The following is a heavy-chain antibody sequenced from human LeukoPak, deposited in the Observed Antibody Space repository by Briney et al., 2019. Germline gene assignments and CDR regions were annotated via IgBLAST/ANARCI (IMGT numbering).Heavy chain of an antibody. Sequence: PSETLSLTCTVSGGSISSYYWSWIRQPAGKGLEWVGRIYTSGSTNYNPALKSRVTMSVDTSKNQFSLKLSSVTAADTAVYYCARVEKIQLWLQADYWGQGTLVTVSS. D-gene: IGHD5-18*01. V-gene: IGHV4-4*07. CDR2: IYTSGST. CDR1: GGSISSYY. CDR3: ARVEKIQLWLQADY. J-gene: IGHJ4*02.